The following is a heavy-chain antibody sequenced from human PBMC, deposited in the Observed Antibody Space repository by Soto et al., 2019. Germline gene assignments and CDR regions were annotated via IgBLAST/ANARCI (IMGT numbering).Heavy chain of an antibody. CDR1: GFTFSSYT. D-gene: IGHD2-21*02. CDR2: SSDRRTGNT. Sequence: TGGSLRLSCAASGFTFSSYTLNWVRRAPGTGLEWVATSSDRRTGNTHYSDSVRGRFTLSRDYSRNILFLQMDSLRADDTALYYCTTWLTAHFDYWGRGTQVTVSS. V-gene: IGHV3-23*01. CDR3: TTWLTAHFDY. J-gene: IGHJ4*02.